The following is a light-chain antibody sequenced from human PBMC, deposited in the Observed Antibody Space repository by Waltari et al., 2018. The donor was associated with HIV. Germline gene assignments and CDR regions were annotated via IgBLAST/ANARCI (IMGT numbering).Light chain of an antibody. J-gene: IGLJ2*01. V-gene: IGLV1-47*01. CDR3: AAWGNSLSLL. CDR2: RNT. CDR1: SSNIGSNY. Sequence: QSVLTQPPSASGTPGQRVTISCSGSSSNIGSNYVYWYQQLPGTAPKLLLYRNTQRPSGVPDRFSGAKSGTSASLAISGRRSEDEADYYCAAWGNSLSLLFGGGTKLTVL.